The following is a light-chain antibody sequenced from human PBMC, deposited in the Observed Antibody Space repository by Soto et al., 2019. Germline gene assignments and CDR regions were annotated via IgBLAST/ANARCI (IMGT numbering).Light chain of an antibody. CDR2: ARS. CDR3: QQTYSVPLT. V-gene: IGKV1-39*01. J-gene: IGKJ4*01. Sequence: DIQMTQSPSSLSASVGDRVTITCRTSQRPDNYVNWYQQKPGESPKLLIYARSTLQRGVPSRFSGGGSGTDFNLTISGLKPDDFENYYCQQTYSVPLTFGGGTKV. CDR1: QRPDNY.